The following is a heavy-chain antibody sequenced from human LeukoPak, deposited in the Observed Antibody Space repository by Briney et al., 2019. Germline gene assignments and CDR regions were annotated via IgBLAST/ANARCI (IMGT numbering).Heavy chain of an antibody. CDR3: ASMYFSQYLQH. CDR1: GCTVNSNY. Sequence: PGGSLRLSCAASGCTVNSNYMSWVRQAPGKGLEWVSVIYSGGSTYYADSVKGRFTISRDNSKNTLYLQMNSLRAEDTAVYYCASMYFSQYLQHWGQGTLVTVSS. D-gene: IGHD2-8*01. CDR2: IYSGGST. V-gene: IGHV3-53*01. J-gene: IGHJ1*01.